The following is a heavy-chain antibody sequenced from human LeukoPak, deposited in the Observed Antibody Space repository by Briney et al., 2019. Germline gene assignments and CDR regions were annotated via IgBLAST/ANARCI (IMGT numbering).Heavy chain of an antibody. V-gene: IGHV1-69*01. CDR1: GGTFSSYA. Sequence: ASVKVSCKASGGTFSSYAISWVRQAPGQGLEWMGGIIPIFGTANYAQKFQGRVTITADESTSTAYMELSSLRSEDTAVYYCARGVSGSYYNSWNYYYMDVWGKGTTVTVSS. CDR3: ARGVSGSYYNSWNYYYMDV. CDR2: IIPIFGTA. D-gene: IGHD3-10*01. J-gene: IGHJ6*03.